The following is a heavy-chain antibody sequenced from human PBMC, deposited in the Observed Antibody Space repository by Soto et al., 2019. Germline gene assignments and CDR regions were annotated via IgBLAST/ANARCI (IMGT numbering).Heavy chain of an antibody. D-gene: IGHD2-2*01. Sequence: VGSLRLSCTVSGFAFNNYGINWVRQAPGKGLEWVSSISKSDYTYYSDSVKGRFAISRDNAKSSVSLQMNTLRVEDTAVYYCAREDSIIIPAVSDFWGQGTLVTVSS. V-gene: IGHV3-21*01. CDR1: GFAFNNYG. CDR2: ISKSDYT. CDR3: AREDSIIIPAVSDF. J-gene: IGHJ4*02.